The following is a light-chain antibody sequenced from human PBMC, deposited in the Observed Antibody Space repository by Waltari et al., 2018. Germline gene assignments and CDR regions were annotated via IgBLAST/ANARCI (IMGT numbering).Light chain of an antibody. J-gene: IGKJ4*01. CDR1: QTVRTTY. V-gene: IGKV3-20*01. Sequence: EIVLTQSPGTLSLSPGERATLSCRASQTVRTTYLAWYQQKPGQAPTLLIYGASSRATGIPDRFSDSGSGTDFSLTISSLEPEEFAVYYCQQYDISPLTFGGGTKVEIK. CDR3: QQYDISPLT. CDR2: GAS.